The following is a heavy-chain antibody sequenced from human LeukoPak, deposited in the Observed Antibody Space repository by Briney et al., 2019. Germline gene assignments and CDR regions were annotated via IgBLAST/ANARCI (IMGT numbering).Heavy chain of an antibody. CDR1: GFTVSSNY. J-gene: IGHJ4*02. Sequence: GGSLRLSCAASGFTVSSNYMSWVRQAPGKGLEWVSVIYSGGSTYYADSVKGRFTISRDNSKNTLYLQMNSLRAEDAAVYYCARDGYSYGFDYWGQGTLVTVSS. CDR2: IYSGGST. CDR3: ARDGYSYGFDY. D-gene: IGHD5-18*01. V-gene: IGHV3-53*01.